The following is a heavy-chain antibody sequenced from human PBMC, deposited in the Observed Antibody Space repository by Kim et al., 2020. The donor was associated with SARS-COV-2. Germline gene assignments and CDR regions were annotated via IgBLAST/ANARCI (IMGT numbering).Heavy chain of an antibody. J-gene: IGHJ4*02. Sequence: GGSLRLSCATSGFTFSSYSMNWVRQAPGKGLEWVAYIDCSSGTMYYADSVKGRFTISRDNAKNSLYLQMNSLRAEDTAVYYCASEIGDDSGSFYQLGYFDSWGQGTLVTVSS. CDR3: ASEIGDDSGSFYQLGYFDS. D-gene: IGHD3-10*01. CDR1: GFTFSSYS. V-gene: IGHV3-48*04. CDR2: IDCSSGTM.